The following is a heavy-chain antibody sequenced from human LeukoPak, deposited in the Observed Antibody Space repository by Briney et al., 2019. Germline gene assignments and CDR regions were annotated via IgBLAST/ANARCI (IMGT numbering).Heavy chain of an antibody. CDR2: ISSSSSYI. CDR3: ARGGAVLWFGDRGFDY. CDR1: GFTFSSYA. D-gene: IGHD3-10*01. V-gene: IGHV3-21*01. J-gene: IGHJ4*02. Sequence: GGSLRLSCAASGFTFSSYAMSWVRQAPGKGLEWVSSISSSSSYIYYADSVKGRFTISRDNAKNSLYLQMNSLRAEDTAVYYCARGGAVLWFGDRGFDYWGQGTLVTVSS.